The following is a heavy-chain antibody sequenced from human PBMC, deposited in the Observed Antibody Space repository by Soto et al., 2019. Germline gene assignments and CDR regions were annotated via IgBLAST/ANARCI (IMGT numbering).Heavy chain of an antibody. J-gene: IGHJ5*02. CDR1: GFTFSSYA. V-gene: IGHV3-23*01. CDR3: AKALDSSSWYEFDP. CDR2: ISGSGGST. D-gene: IGHD6-13*01. Sequence: LRLSCAASGFTFSSYAMSWVRQAPGKGLEWVSAISGSGGSTYYADSVKGRFTISRDNSKNTLYLQMNSLKAEDTAVYYCAKALDSSSWYEFDPWGQGTLVTVSS.